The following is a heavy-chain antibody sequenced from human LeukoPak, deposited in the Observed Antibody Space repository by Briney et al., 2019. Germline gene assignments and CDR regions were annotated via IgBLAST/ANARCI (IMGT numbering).Heavy chain of an antibody. D-gene: IGHD3-22*01. CDR3: ARGWGGSGYPITNWFDP. J-gene: IGHJ5*02. Sequence: ASVKVSCKASGYTFTSYDINWVRQATGQGLEWMGWMNPNSGNTGYAQKFQGRVTMTRNTSISTAYMELSSLRSEDTAVYYCARGWGGSGYPITNWFDPWGQGTLVTVSS. CDR1: GYTFTSYD. CDR2: MNPNSGNT. V-gene: IGHV1-8*01.